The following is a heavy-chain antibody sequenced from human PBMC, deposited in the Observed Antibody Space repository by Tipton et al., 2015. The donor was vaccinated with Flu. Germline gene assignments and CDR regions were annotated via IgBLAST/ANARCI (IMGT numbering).Heavy chain of an antibody. Sequence: SLRLSCAASGFTFSSYEMNWVRQAPGKGLEWVSYISSSGSTIYYADSVKGRFTISRDNAKNSLYLQMNSLRAEDTAVYYCARDREGKQWVPFDYWGQGTLVTVSS. V-gene: IGHV3-48*03. CDR3: ARDREGKQWVPFDY. J-gene: IGHJ4*02. CDR2: ISSSGSTI. CDR1: GFTFSSYE. D-gene: IGHD6-19*01.